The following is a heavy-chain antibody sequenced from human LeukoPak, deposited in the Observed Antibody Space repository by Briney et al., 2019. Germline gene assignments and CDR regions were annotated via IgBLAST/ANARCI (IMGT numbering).Heavy chain of an antibody. CDR2: MSHTGAT. D-gene: IGHD6-13*01. CDR1: GGSFSGYY. Sequence: PSETLSLTCAVFGGSFSGYYWSWIRQSPEKGLEWIGEMSHTGATNYNPSLKSRVTISVDTSKNQFSLKLSSVTAADTAVYYCARVSSGYSSREFDYWGQGTLVTVSS. J-gene: IGHJ4*02. CDR3: ARVSSGYSSREFDY. V-gene: IGHV4-34*01.